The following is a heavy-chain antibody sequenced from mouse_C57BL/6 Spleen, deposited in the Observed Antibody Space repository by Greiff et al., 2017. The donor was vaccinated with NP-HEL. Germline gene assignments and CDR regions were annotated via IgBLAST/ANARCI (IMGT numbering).Heavy chain of an antibody. Sequence: VQLQQSGAELARPGASVKMSCKASGYTFTSYTMHWVKQRPGQGLEWIGYINPSSGYTKYNQKFKDKATLTADKSSSTAYMQLSSLTSEDSAVYYCARGGTTVVPFAYWGQGTLVTVSA. V-gene: IGHV1-4*01. J-gene: IGHJ3*01. CDR1: GYTFTSYT. CDR2: INPSSGYT. CDR3: ARGGTTVVPFAY. D-gene: IGHD1-1*01.